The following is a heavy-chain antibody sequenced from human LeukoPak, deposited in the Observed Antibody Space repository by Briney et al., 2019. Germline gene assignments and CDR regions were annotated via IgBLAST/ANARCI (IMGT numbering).Heavy chain of an antibody. Sequence: SVKVSCKASGGTFSSYAISWVRQAPGQGLEWMGGIIPIFGTANYAQKFQGRVTITADESTSTAYMELSSLRSEDTAVYYCARGYYDILTGYQQIDAFDIWGQGTMVTVSS. J-gene: IGHJ3*02. CDR3: ARGYYDILTGYQQIDAFDI. CDR1: GGTFSSYA. V-gene: IGHV1-69*13. D-gene: IGHD3-9*01. CDR2: IIPIFGTA.